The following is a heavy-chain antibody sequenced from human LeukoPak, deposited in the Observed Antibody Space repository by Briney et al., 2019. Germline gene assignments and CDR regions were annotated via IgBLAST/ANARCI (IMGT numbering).Heavy chain of an antibody. Sequence: GGSLRLSCAASGFTFSSYSMTWVRQAPGKGLEWVSSISSSGSYIYYADSVKGRFTISRDNAKNSLYLQMNSLRAEDTAVYYCARHYDILTGYYGYFDYWGQGTLVTVSS. CDR1: GFTFSSYS. J-gene: IGHJ4*02. CDR3: ARHYDILTGYYGYFDY. D-gene: IGHD3-9*01. CDR2: ISSSGSYI. V-gene: IGHV3-21*01.